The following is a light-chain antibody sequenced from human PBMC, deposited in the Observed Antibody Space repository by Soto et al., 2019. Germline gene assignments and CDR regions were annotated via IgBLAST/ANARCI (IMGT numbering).Light chain of an antibody. Sequence: DIQMTQSPSTLSASVGDRVTITCRASQSIGRFLAWYQHQPGKAPKLLIYDASTLESGVPSRFSGTGSGTEFTFSITSLQPEHFGTYYCQQGYMGGTFGQGTKVDFK. V-gene: IGKV1-5*01. J-gene: IGKJ1*01. CDR2: DAS. CDR3: QQGYMGGT. CDR1: QSIGRF.